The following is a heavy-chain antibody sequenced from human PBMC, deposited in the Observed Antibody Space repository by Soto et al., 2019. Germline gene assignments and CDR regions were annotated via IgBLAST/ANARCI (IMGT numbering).Heavy chain of an antibody. CDR3: ARATYSSSYYFDT. V-gene: IGHV3-48*03. J-gene: IGHJ4*02. CDR2: IGSSGSTI. Sequence: GGSLRLSCAASGFTFSSFEMNWVRPAPGKGLEWVSKIGSSGSTIWYADSVKGRFTISRDNAKNSLYLQMNSLRGEDTAVYYWARATYSSSYYFDTWGQGTLVTVSA. CDR1: GFTFSSFE. D-gene: IGHD6-6*01.